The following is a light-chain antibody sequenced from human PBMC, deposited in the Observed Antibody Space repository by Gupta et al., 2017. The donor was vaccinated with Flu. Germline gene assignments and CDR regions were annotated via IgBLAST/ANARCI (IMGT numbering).Light chain of an antibody. CDR1: PGLVYSVGSTY. V-gene: IGKV2-30*01. J-gene: IGKJ2*01. Sequence: VGVPPSPPPLPATLGQPAPISCRSSPGLVYSVGSTYLNWYQQSPGQSPRRLIYKVSNRDSGVPDRFSGSGSVTYVTLKISSVKAEDVGVYYGMQISHWPPYTFGQGTKLEIK. CDR3: MQISHWPPYT. CDR2: KVS.